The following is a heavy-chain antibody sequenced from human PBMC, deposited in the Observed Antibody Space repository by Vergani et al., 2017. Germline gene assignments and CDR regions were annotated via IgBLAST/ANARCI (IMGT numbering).Heavy chain of an antibody. V-gene: IGHV1-8*01. CDR1: GYTFTSYD. CDR3: ARGEDRRRWFDP. Sequence: QVQLVQSGAEVKKPGASVKVSCKASGYTFTSYDINWVRQATGQGLEWMGWMNPNSGNTGYAQKFQGRVTMTSNTSISTVYMELSSLRSEDTAVYYCARGEDRRRWFDPWGQGTLVTVSS. CDR2: MNPNSGNT. J-gene: IGHJ5*02.